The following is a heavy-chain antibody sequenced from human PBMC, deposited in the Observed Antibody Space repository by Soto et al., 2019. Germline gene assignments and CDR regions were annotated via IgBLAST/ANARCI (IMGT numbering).Heavy chain of an antibody. Sequence: VASVKVSCKASGGTFSSYAISWVRQAPGQGLEWMGGIIPIFGTANYAQKFQGRVTITADESTSTAYMELSSLRSEDTAVYYCARGVEMAKMGWIEAFDIWGQGTMVTVSS. CDR2: IIPIFGTA. CDR3: ARGVEMAKMGWIEAFDI. D-gene: IGHD5-12*01. J-gene: IGHJ3*02. V-gene: IGHV1-69*13. CDR1: GGTFSSYA.